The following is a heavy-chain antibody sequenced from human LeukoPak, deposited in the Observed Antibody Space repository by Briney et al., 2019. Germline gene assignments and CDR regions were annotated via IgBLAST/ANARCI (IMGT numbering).Heavy chain of an antibody. J-gene: IGHJ6*02. D-gene: IGHD6-13*01. CDR3: AKDPIAAAGTDYYYYGMDV. V-gene: IGHV3-23*01. CDR2: ITTSGTST. CDR1: GFTFSSSA. Sequence: PGGSLRLSCAASGFTFSSSAMSWVRQAPGKGLEWVSSITTSGTSTFYADSVKGRFTIPRDNSKNTLYLQMNSLRAEDTAVYYCAKDPIAAAGTDYYYYGMDVWGQGTTVTVSS.